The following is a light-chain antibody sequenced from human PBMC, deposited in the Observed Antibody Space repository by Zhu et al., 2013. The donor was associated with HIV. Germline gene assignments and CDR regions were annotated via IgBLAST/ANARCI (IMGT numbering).Light chain of an antibody. V-gene: IGLV2-14*01. J-gene: IGLJ1*01. CDR3: SSYTTSSTGV. CDR2: EVS. CDR1: RSDVGGYNY. Sequence: QSALTQPRSVSGSPGQSLTISCTGTRSDVGGYNYVSWYQQHPGKAPKLMIYEVSNRPSGVSNRFSGSKSGNTASLTISGLQADDEADYYCSSYTTSSTGVFGTGTKVTVL.